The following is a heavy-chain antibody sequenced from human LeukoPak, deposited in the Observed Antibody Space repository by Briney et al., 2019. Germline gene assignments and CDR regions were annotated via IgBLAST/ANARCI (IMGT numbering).Heavy chain of an antibody. CDR2: ISSSSSYI. J-gene: IGHJ6*03. D-gene: IGHD6-13*01. V-gene: IGHV3-21*01. Sequence: PGGSLRLSCAAPGFTFSSYSMNWVRQAPGKGLEWVSSISSSSSYIYYADSVKGRFTISRDNAKNSLYLQMNSLRAEDTAVYYCAREGYSSSSHQRYYYYMDVWGKGTTVTVAS. CDR3: AREGYSSSSHQRYYYYMDV. CDR1: GFTFSSYS.